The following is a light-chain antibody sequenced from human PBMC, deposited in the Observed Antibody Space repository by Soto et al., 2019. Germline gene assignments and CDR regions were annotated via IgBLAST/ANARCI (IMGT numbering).Light chain of an antibody. CDR1: SSDVGSYNL. J-gene: IGLJ2*01. V-gene: IGLV2-23*01. CDR2: EGS. CDR3: CSYAGSSTRVV. Sequence: QSALTQPASVSGSPGQSITISCTGTSSDVGSYNLVSWYQQHPGKAPKLMIYEGSKRPSGLSNRFSGSKSGNTASLTISGLQAEDEADYYCCSYAGSSTRVVFGGGTKVTVL.